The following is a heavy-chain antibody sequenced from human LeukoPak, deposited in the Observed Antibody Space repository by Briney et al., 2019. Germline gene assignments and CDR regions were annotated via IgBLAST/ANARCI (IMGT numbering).Heavy chain of an antibody. CDR3: ARGVVGAKDGYYYYYMDV. CDR1: GGTFSSYA. Sequence: SVKVSCKASGGTFSSYAISWVRQAPGQGLEWMGGIIPIFGTANYARKFQGRVTITADESTSTAYMELSSLRSEDTAVYYCARGVVGAKDGYYYYYMDVWGKGTTVTVSS. V-gene: IGHV1-69*13. CDR2: IIPIFGTA. D-gene: IGHD1-26*01. J-gene: IGHJ6*03.